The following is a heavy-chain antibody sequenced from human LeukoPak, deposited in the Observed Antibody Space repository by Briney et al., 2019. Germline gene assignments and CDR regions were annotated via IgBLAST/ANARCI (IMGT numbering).Heavy chain of an antibody. D-gene: IGHD5-24*01. CDR3: AKDDAWLQYGN. CDR1: GFTFSSHG. CDR2: ISPNGVLT. Sequence: GGTLRLSCAASGFTFSSHGMNRVRQAPGKGLEWVSGISPNGVLTYYADSVKGRFTISRDNSKGTVYLQMNSLRPEDTAVYYCAKDDAWLQYGNWGRGTLVTVSS. J-gene: IGHJ4*02. V-gene: IGHV3-23*01.